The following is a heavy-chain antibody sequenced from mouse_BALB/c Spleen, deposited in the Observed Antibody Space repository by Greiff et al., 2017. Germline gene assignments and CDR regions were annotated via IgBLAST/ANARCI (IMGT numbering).Heavy chain of an antibody. D-gene: IGHD2-1*01. CDR3: ADGKGDYYAMDY. CDR1: GYTFTDYA. J-gene: IGHJ4*01. Sequence: QVQLKESGPELVRPGVSVKISCKGSGYTFTDYAMHWVKQSHAKSLEWIGVISTYYGNTNYNQKFKGKATMTVDKSSSTAYMELARLTSEDSAIYYCADGKGDYYAMDYWGQGTSVTVSS. V-gene: IGHV1-67*01. CDR2: ISTYYGNT.